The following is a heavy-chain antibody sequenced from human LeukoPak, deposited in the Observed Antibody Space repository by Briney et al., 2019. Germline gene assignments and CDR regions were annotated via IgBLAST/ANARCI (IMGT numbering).Heavy chain of an antibody. J-gene: IGHJ4*02. CDR1: GGTFSSYA. CDR3: ARTGPGGNFDY. D-gene: IGHD1-26*01. V-gene: IGHV1-69*05. Sequence: ASVKVSCKASGGTFSSYAISWVRQAPGQGLEWMGGIIPIFGTANYAQKLQGRVTMTTDTSTSTAYMELRSLRSDDTAVYYCARTGPGGNFDYWGQGTLVTVSS. CDR2: IIPIFGTA.